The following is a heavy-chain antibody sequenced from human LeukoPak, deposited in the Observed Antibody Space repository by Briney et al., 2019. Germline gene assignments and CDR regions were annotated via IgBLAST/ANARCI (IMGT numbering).Heavy chain of an antibody. CDR3: ARGRNIEMTTMSGGSDY. CDR2: LNPNSGDT. J-gene: IGHJ4*02. D-gene: IGHD5-24*01. CDR1: GYTFTGYY. V-gene: IGHV1-2*02. Sequence: GASVKVSCKASGYTFTGYYMHRVRQAPGQGLEWMGWLNPNSGDTNYAQKFQGRVSMTRDTSISTAYMDLSDLRSDDTAVYYCARGRNIEMTTMSGGSDYWGQGTLVTVSS.